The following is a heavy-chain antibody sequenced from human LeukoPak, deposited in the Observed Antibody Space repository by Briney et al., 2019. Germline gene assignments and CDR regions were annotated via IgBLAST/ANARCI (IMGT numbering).Heavy chain of an antibody. D-gene: IGHD3-16*01. CDR2: IYYSGST. CDR1: GGSVSSGSYY. Sequence: SETLSLTCTVSGGSVSSGSYYWTWIRQPPGKGLEWLGYIYYSGSTNYNPSLESRVTISVDTSKNQISLNLGPVTAADTAVYYCARSVVYNYYYYGMDVWGQGTTVTVSS. V-gene: IGHV4-61*01. J-gene: IGHJ6*02. CDR3: ARSVVYNYYYYGMDV.